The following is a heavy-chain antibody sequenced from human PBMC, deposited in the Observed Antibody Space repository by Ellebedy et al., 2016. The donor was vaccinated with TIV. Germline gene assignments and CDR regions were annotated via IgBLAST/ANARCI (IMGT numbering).Heavy chain of an antibody. CDR3: TRNPKKGAGIPFDN. Sequence: GESLKISCTASGFNFGDYAMIWVRQAPGKGLAWVGFISSRRYGGRPEYAASVKGRCSISRDDSRSSAYLQMDSLKSDDTGVYYCTRNPKKGAGIPFDNWGRGVLVTVSS. CDR1: GFNFGDYA. D-gene: IGHD4/OR15-4a*01. CDR2: ISSRRYGGRP. J-gene: IGHJ4*02. V-gene: IGHV3-49*04.